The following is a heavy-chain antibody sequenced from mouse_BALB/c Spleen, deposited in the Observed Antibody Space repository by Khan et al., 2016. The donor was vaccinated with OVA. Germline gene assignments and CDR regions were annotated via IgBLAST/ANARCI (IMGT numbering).Heavy chain of an antibody. J-gene: IGHJ2*01. D-gene: IGHD1-2*01. CDR1: GYSITSSYG. Sequence: EVQLQESGPGLVKSSPSLSLTCTVTGYSITSSYGWNWIRQFPGNQLEWMGYISYSGSTNYNPSLKSRTSITRDTSTNQFFLQFNSVTTEDTATYYCDRTARIKNWGQGTTLTVSS. V-gene: IGHV3-2*02. CDR3: DRTARIKN. CDR2: ISYSGST.